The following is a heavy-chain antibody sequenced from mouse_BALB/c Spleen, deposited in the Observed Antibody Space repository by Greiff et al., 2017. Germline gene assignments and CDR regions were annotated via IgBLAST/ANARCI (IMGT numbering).Heavy chain of an antibody. Sequence: QVQLQQSGAELARPGASVKMSCKASGYTFTSYTMHWVKQRPGQGLEWIGYINPSSGYTNYNQKFKDKATLTADKSSSTAYMQLSSLTSEDSAVYYCARWGITTDYYAMDYWGQGTSVTVSS. J-gene: IGHJ4*01. CDR1: GYTFTSYT. D-gene: IGHD2-4*01. CDR2: INPSSGYT. CDR3: ARWGITTDYYAMDY. V-gene: IGHV1-4*01.